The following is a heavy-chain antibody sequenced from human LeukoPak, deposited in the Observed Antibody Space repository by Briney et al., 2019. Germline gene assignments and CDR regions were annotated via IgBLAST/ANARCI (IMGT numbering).Heavy chain of an antibody. CDR1: GFTFSNYA. Sequence: PGGSLRLSCAASGFTFSNYAMSWVRQVPGKGLDWVSALSGSGGVTYYTDSVKGRFTVSRDNSKNTLYLQMDSLRAEDTAVYYCAKDMDGPAYCGGDCYSRFFQHWGQGTLVTVSS. J-gene: IGHJ1*01. CDR2: LSGSGGVT. D-gene: IGHD2-21*02. V-gene: IGHV3-23*01. CDR3: AKDMDGPAYCGGDCYSRFFQH.